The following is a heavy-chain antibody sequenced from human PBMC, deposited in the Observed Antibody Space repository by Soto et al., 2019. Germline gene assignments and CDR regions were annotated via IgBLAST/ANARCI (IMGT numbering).Heavy chain of an antibody. V-gene: IGHV3-23*01. CDR2: ISGSGGST. D-gene: IGHD3-3*01. CDR1: GFTFSSYA. Sequence: EVQLLESGGGLVQPGGSLRLSCAASGFTFSSYAMSWVRQAPGKGLEWVSAISGSGGSTYYADSVKGRFTISRDNSKNTLYLQMNSLRAEDTAVYYCAKGAFILRFLEWLAEDYYYMDVWCKGTTVTVSS. J-gene: IGHJ6*03. CDR3: AKGAFILRFLEWLAEDYYYMDV.